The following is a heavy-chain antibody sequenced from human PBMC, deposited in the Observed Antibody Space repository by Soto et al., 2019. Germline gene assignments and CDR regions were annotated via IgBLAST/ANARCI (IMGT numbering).Heavy chain of an antibody. Sequence: GESLKISCRGSGYDFNTNWFGWVRQLPGRGLEWVGIMCPGDSDTRLHPSLQGHVTLSADVTVSTAFLQWRTLKTSDSGMYFCARLPRDCNKTSCYYADHWGQGTSVTVSS. CDR3: ARLPRDCNKTSCYYADH. J-gene: IGHJ4*02. CDR1: GYDFNTNW. V-gene: IGHV5-51*01. CDR2: MCPGDSDT. D-gene: IGHD3-22*01.